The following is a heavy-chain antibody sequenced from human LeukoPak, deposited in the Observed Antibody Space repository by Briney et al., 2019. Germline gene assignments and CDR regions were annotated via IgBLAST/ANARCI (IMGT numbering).Heavy chain of an antibody. J-gene: IGHJ4*02. Sequence: GGSLRLSCAASGFTFSRYSLNWVRQAPGKGLEWVSSISSSSSYRYYADSVKGRFTISRDNAKNSLHLQMHSLRAEGTAVYYCMSYAGRSDDYWGQGTLVTVSS. CDR2: ISSSSSYR. D-gene: IGHD3-16*01. CDR1: GFTFSRYS. V-gene: IGHV3-21*01. CDR3: MSYAGRSDDY.